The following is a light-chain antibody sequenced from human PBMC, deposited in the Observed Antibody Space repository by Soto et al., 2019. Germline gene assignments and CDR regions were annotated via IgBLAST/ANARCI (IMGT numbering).Light chain of an antibody. Sequence: DIQLTRSPSSLSASVGDRVTITCRASQSIRYSLNWYQQRPGEAPKVLIYGASNLQSGVPGRFSGSGSGTDFALTISSLQPEDFATYYCHQTAGSLTWTFGQGTRVEAK. J-gene: IGKJ1*01. CDR3: HQTAGSLTWT. CDR2: GAS. V-gene: IGKV1-39*01. CDR1: QSIRYS.